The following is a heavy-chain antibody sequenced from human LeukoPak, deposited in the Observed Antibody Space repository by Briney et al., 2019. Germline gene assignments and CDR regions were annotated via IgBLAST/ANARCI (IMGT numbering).Heavy chain of an antibody. Sequence: GGSLRLSCAASGFTFSSYGMNWVRQAPGKGLEWVASISRDSSNIYSADSVKGRFTISRDNAKNSLYLQMNSLRVEDTAVYYCARGGRGSYYLGDCWGQGTLVTVSS. CDR1: GFTFSSYG. J-gene: IGHJ4*02. CDR3: ARGGRGSYYLGDC. D-gene: IGHD1-26*01. CDR2: ISRDSSNI. V-gene: IGHV3-21*01.